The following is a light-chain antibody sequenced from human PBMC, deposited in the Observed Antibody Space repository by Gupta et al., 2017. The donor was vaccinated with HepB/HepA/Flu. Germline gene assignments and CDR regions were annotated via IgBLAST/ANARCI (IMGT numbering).Light chain of an antibody. CDR3: QQYGTAPV. J-gene: IGKJ4*01. Sequence: EIVLTQSPGSLSLSPGERATLSCRASQSVVTNYLAWYQQRPGQAPRRLIYGASNRATGIPDRFNGSGSGTDFTLTITSLEPEDSAVYYCQQYGTAPVFGGGTKVEIK. V-gene: IGKV3-20*01. CDR1: QSVVTNY. CDR2: GAS.